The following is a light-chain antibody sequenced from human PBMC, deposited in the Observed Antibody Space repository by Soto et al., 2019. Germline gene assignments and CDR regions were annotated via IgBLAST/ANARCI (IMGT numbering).Light chain of an antibody. Sequence: QSALSQPASVSGSPGQSVTISCSGTGNDVGNYNLVSWYQQHPGKVPKLLIYEVSRRPSGVSARFSASKSGNTASLTISGLQADDEADYYCCSSSGVTTWIFGGGTKLTVL. CDR1: GNDVGNYNL. J-gene: IGLJ3*02. V-gene: IGLV2-23*02. CDR2: EVS. CDR3: CSSSGVTTWI.